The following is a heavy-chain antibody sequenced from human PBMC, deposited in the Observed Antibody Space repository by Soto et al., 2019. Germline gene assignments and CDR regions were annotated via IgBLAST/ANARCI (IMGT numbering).Heavy chain of an antibody. CDR1: GGSFSGYY. CDR3: ARWYSSSYYYYYGMDV. D-gene: IGHD6-13*01. J-gene: IGHJ6*02. V-gene: IGHV4-34*01. CDR2: INHSGST. Sequence: QVQLQQWGAGLLKPSETLSLTCAVYGGSFSGYYWSWIRQPPGKGLEWIGEINHSGSTNYNPSLKSRVTISVDTSKNQFSLKLSSVTAADTAVYYCARWYSSSYYYYYGMDVWGQGTTVTVSS.